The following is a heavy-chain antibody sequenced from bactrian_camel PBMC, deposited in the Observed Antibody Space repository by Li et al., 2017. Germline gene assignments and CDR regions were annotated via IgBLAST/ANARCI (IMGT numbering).Heavy chain of an antibody. CDR2: IERDGTT. CDR3: AATIARVAWDPGCPGRGSGFAY. CDR1: SATSNTYY. Sequence: QVQLVESGGGSVQAGGSLTLSCASSSATSNTYYMGWFRQAPGKEREEVASIERDGTTTYADSVKGRFTISKDKNDLLLQMNSLDPDDTAMYYCAATIARVAWDPGCPGRGSGFAYWGQGTQVTVS. V-gene: IGHV3S53*01. D-gene: IGHD5*01. J-gene: IGHJ6*01.